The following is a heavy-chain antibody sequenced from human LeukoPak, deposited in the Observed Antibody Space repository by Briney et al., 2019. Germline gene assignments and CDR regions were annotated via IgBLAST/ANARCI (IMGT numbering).Heavy chain of an antibody. CDR2: IYHSGST. D-gene: IGHD4-17*01. V-gene: IGHV4-59*01. Sequence: PSETLSLTCTVSGGSISSYYWSWIRQPPGKGLEWIGYIYHSGSTNYNPSLKSRVTISVDTSKNQFSLKLSSVTAADTAVYYCAREGLGYGDYGFDPWGQGTLVTVSS. CDR1: GGSISSYY. J-gene: IGHJ5*02. CDR3: AREGLGYGDYGFDP.